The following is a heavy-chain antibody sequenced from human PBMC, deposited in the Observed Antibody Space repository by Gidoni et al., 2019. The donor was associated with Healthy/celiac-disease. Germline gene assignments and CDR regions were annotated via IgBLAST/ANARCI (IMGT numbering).Heavy chain of an antibody. Sequence: QVQLVESGGGLVKPGGSLSLSCAASGVTFSVYYMSWIRQAPGKGLWWVSYISSSGSTIYYADSVKGRVTISRDNAKNSLYLQMNSLRAEDTAVYYCARGQKRKRSHNYYYYGMDVWGQGTTVTVSS. J-gene: IGHJ6*02. CDR3: ARGQKRKRSHNYYYYGMDV. CDR2: ISSSGSTI. CDR1: GVTFSVYY. V-gene: IGHV3-11*01.